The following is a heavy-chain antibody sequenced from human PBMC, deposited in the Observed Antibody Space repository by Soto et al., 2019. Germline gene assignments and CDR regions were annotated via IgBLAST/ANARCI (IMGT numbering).Heavy chain of an antibody. CDR3: ARVGIGYSGYEAV. J-gene: IGHJ6*02. V-gene: IGHV4-59*01. CDR2: ISYSGST. Sequence: PSETLSLTCTVSGGSISTYSWSWIRQPPGKGLEWIGYISYSGSTNYNPSLKSRVTISVDTSKNQFSLKLGSVTAADTAVYYCARVGIGYSGYEAVWGPGTTVTGSS. CDR1: GGSISTYS. D-gene: IGHD5-12*01.